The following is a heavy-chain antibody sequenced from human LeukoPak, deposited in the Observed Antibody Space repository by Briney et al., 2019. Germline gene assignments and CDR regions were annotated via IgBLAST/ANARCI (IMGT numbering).Heavy chain of an antibody. D-gene: IGHD4-17*01. J-gene: IGHJ3*02. CDR3: ARDTVWAFDI. CDR1: GYSISSGYY. Sequence: LSLTCTVSGYSISSGYYWGWIRQPPGKGLEWVSYISSSSSTIYYADSVKGRFTISRDNAKNSLYLRMNSLRAEDMAVYYCARDTVWAFDIWGQGTMVTVSS. CDR2: ISSSSSTI. V-gene: IGHV3-11*04.